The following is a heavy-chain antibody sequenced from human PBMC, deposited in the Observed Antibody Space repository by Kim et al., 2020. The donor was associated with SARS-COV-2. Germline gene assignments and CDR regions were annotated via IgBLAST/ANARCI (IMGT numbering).Heavy chain of an antibody. J-gene: IGHJ4*01. V-gene: IGHV4-38-2*02. CDR3: ARGAVESSGWYEWVGY. D-gene: IGHD6-19*01. CDR2: IYHSGST. Sequence: SETLSLTCTVSGYSISSGYYWGWIRQPPGKGLEWIGSIYHSGSTYYNPSLKSRVTISVDTSKNQFSLKLSSVTAADTAVYYCARGAVESSGWYEWVGYWG. CDR1: GYSISSGYY.